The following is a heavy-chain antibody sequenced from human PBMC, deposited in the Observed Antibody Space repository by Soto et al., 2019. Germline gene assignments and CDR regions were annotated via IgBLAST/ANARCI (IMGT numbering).Heavy chain of an antibody. CDR3: ARGLKNYYGVDV. Sequence: GGSLRLSCAASGFTFSTYWMHWVRKVPGKGLVWVSRIKGDGSSLSYVDSVKGRFTISRDNAENMVYLQMGSLRADFTAVYYCARGLKNYYGVDVWGQGITVTVSS. J-gene: IGHJ6*02. V-gene: IGHV3-74*01. CDR2: IKGDGSSL. CDR1: GFTFSTYW.